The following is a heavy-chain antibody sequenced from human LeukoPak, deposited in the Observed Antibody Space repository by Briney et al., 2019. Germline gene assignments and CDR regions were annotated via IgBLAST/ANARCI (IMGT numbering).Heavy chain of an antibody. CDR3: ARDDSGSYPNYFEN. J-gene: IGHJ4*02. CDR2: ISSSSSTI. CDR1: GFTFSSYS. D-gene: IGHD1-26*01. Sequence: GGSLRLSCAASGFTFSSYSMNWVRQAPGKGLEWVSYISSSSSTIYYADSVKGRFTISRDNAKNSLYLQMNSLRAEDTAVYYCARDDSGSYPNYFENWGQGTLVTVS. V-gene: IGHV3-48*01.